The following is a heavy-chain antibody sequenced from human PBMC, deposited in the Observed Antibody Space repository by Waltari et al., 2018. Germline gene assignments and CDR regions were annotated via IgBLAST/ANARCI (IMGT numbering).Heavy chain of an antibody. D-gene: IGHD3-16*02. CDR1: GGSFTSYY. Sequence: QVKLQQWGAGLLKPSETLSLTCSVDGGSFTSYYWSWIRQPPGKGLEWIGELTHRGSTHSNPSLKGRVTMSVDTSKNQFSLKLSSVTDADTAVYYCARVTTGVGNDYVWGSYRTPLLLDYWGQGTLVTVSS. V-gene: IGHV4-34*01. CDR2: LTHRGST. J-gene: IGHJ4*02. CDR3: ARVTTGVGNDYVWGSYRTPLLLDY.